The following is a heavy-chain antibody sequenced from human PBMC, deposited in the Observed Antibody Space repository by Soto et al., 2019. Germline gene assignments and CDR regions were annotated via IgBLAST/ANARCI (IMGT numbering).Heavy chain of an antibody. CDR1: GGSMSKFY. Sequence: SETQSLTCSVSGGSMSKFYWSWIRKTAGKGLEWMGRVYATGTSDYNPSLRSRTAKSVDISKKTFSLRLRSVTAADTGVYYCVRDGSNTRRDCFDPWGQG. CDR2: VYATGTS. V-gene: IGHV4-4*07. J-gene: IGHJ5*02. CDR3: VRDGSNTRRDCFDP.